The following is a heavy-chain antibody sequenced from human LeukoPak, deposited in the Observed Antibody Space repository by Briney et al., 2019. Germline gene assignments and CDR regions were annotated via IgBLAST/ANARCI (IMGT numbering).Heavy chain of an antibody. D-gene: IGHD3-22*01. V-gene: IGHV3-21*01. J-gene: IGHJ4*02. Sequence: GGSLRLSCAASGFTFSSYTMNWVRQAPGKGLEWVSSITSSSSYIYYADSVKGRFTIARDNAKNSLCLQMNSLRAEETAVYYCARHVVAVGFDYWGERTLVTVSS. CDR2: ITSSSSYI. CDR3: ARHVVAVGFDY. CDR1: GFTFSSYT.